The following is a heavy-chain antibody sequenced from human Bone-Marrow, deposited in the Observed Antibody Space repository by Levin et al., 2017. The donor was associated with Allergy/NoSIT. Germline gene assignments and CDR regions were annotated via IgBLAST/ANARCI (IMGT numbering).Heavy chain of an antibody. CDR2: IIPIFGTA. CDR1: GGTFSSYA. V-gene: IGHV1-69*01. D-gene: IGHD3-16*02. Sequence: KISCKASGGTFSSYAISWVRQAPGQGLEWMGGIIPIFGTANYAQKFQGSVTITADESTSTAYMELSSLRSEDTAVYYCARAVYDYIWGSYRHWYFDLWGRGTLVTVSS. J-gene: IGHJ2*01. CDR3: ARAVYDYIWGSYRHWYFDL.